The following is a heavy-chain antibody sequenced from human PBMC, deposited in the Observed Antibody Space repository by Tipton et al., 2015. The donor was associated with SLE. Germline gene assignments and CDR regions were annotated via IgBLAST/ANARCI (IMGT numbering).Heavy chain of an antibody. D-gene: IGHD3/OR15-3a*01. CDR3: ARQRGYNYGLYNWFDP. J-gene: IGHJ5*02. CDR2: VYHNGDT. V-gene: IGHV4-38-2*01. CDR1: GYSISSAYY. Sequence: TLSLTCEVSGYSISSAYYWGWIRQPPGKGLEWIGNVYHNGDTHYNPSLKSRVTMSVDSSRSQFSLRLTSVTVADTAVYYCARQRGYNYGLYNWFDPWGQGTLVTVSS.